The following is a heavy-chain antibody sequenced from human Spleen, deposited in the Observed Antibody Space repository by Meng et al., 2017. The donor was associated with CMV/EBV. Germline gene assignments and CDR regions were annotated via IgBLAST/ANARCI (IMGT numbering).Heavy chain of an antibody. V-gene: IGHV3-11*01. J-gene: IGHJ4*02. CDR2: ISDSGGTI. Sequence: CAAFGFPFSDYSMSWIRQAPGKGLEWISYISDSGGTIYYADSVKGRFTISRDNAKNSLSLQVSSLRAEDTAMYYCARDQGQRLAIFDYWGQGTLVTVSS. D-gene: IGHD6-25*01. CDR3: ARDQGQRLAIFDY. CDR1: GFPFSDYS.